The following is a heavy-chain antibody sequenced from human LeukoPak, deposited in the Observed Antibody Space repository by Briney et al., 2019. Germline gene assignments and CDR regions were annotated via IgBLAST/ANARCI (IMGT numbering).Heavy chain of an antibody. J-gene: IGHJ4*02. Sequence: GGSLRLSCAASGFTFSSYAMSWVRQAPGKGLEWVSAISGSGGSTYYADSEKGRFTISRDNSRDTLYLQMNSLRAEDTAVYYCARGYYDYVWGSYYFDYWGQGTLVTVSS. CDR1: GFTFSSYA. V-gene: IGHV3-23*01. CDR2: ISGSGGST. D-gene: IGHD3-16*01. CDR3: ARGYYDYVWGSYYFDY.